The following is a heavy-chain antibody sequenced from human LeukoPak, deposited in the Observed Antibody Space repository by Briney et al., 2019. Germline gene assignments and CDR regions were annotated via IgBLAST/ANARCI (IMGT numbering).Heavy chain of an antibody. CDR1: GFTFSSYW. J-gene: IGHJ6*03. CDR2: INWNGGST. Sequence: PGGSLRLSCAASGFTFSSYWMHWVRQAPGKGLEWVSGINWNGGSTGYADSVKGRFTISRDNAKNSLYLQMNSLRAEDTALYYCARGGEGASYDFWSGYPVPPLDYYYYYYMDVWGKGTTVTVSS. D-gene: IGHD3-3*01. CDR3: ARGGEGASYDFWSGYPVPPLDYYYYYYMDV. V-gene: IGHV3-20*04.